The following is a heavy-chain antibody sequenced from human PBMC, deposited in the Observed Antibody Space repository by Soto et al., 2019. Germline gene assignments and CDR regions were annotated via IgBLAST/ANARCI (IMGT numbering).Heavy chain of an antibody. D-gene: IGHD3-16*01. CDR1: GFTFSSYA. CDR3: AKASSRRNSYVWGNPPMYYYGMDV. J-gene: IGHJ6*02. V-gene: IGHV3-23*01. CDR2: ISGSGGST. Sequence: PGGSLRLSCAASGFTFSSYAMSWVRQAPGKGLEWVSAISGSGGSTYYADSVKGRFTISRDNSKNTLYLQMNSLRAEDTAVYYCAKASSRRNSYVWGNPPMYYYGMDVWGQGTTATVPS.